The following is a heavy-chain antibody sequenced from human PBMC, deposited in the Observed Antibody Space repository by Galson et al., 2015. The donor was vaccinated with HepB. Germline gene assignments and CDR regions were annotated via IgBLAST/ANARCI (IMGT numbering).Heavy chain of an antibody. CDR2: IWYDGSNK. CDR1: GFTFSSYG. Sequence: SLRLSCAASGFTFSSYGMHWVRQAPGKGLEWVAVIWYDGSNKYYADSVKGRFTISRDNSKNTLYLQMNSLRAEDTAVYYCASEEYYYDSSGYWGLGYWGQGTLVTVSS. V-gene: IGHV3-33*01. D-gene: IGHD3-22*01. CDR3: ASEEYYYDSSGYWGLGY. J-gene: IGHJ4*02.